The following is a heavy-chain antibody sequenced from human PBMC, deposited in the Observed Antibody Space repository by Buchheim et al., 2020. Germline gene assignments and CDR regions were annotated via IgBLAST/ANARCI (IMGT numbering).Heavy chain of an antibody. CDR2: ITSDGVTR. J-gene: IGHJ6*02. V-gene: IGHV3-74*01. CDR3: ARDPYGYYYYYGMDV. CDR1: GFTLSNRW. D-gene: IGHD3-10*01. Sequence: EVQLVESGGGLVQPGGSLRLSCAASGFTLSNRWMNWVRQGPGKGPVWVSRITSDGVTRDYADSVKGRFTISRDNAKNTLYLQMNSLRVEDTAVYYCARDPYGYYYYYGMDVWGQGTT.